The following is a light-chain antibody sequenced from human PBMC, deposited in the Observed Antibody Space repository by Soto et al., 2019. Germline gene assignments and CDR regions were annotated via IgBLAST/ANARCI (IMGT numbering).Light chain of an antibody. CDR2: DAS. J-gene: IGKJ5*01. CDR1: QSVSSY. V-gene: IGKV3-11*01. Sequence: EIVLTQSPATLSLSPGERATLSCRASQSVSSYLAWYQQKPGQAPRLLIYDASNRATGIPARFRGCGSGTDFTLTISSLEPEDFAVYYCQQRSTSITFGQGTRLEIK. CDR3: QQRSTSIT.